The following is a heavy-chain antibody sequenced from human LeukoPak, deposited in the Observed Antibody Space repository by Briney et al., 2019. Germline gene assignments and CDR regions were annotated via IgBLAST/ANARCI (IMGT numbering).Heavy chain of an antibody. V-gene: IGHV3-7*01. CDR2: INQDGREK. CDR3: ARGGTSGYSSTRHFWGGNYYFDY. CDR1: GFTFDDYW. D-gene: IGHD2-2*01. J-gene: IGHJ4*02. Sequence: GGSLRLSCGASGFTFDDYWMSWVGQAPGQGLEWVANINQDGREKDYLDSAKGRFTISRDNARNSLYLQVNSLRAEDTAVYYCARGGTSGYSSTRHFWGGNYYFDYWGQGSLVTVPS.